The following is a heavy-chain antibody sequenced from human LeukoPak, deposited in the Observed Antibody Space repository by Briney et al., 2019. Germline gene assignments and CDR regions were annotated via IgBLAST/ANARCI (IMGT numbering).Heavy chain of an antibody. CDR2: MSGGGVGST. Sequence: PGGSLRLSCAASGFTFSIYAMTGVRQAPGKGREWISSMSGGGVGSTYYAHSAKGRYTISRDISTNTLYLQMTSLRAENTAVYYCAKDRCSSTNCLYGMAVWGQGTTVTVSS. V-gene: IGHV3-23*01. D-gene: IGHD2-2*01. J-gene: IGHJ6*01. CDR3: AKDRCSSTNCLYGMAV. CDR1: GFTFSIYA.